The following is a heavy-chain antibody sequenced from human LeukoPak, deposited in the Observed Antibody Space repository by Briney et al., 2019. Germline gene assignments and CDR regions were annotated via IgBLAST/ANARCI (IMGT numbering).Heavy chain of an antibody. J-gene: IGHJ4*02. Sequence: SVKVSCKASGGTFSSYAISWVRQAPGQGLEWMGGIIPIFGTANYAQKFQGRVTITADESTSTAYMELSSLRSEDTAVYYCARDALPTTGTTGPIWWGQGTLVTVSS. D-gene: IGHD1-1*01. CDR3: ARDALPTTGTTGPIW. CDR1: GGTFSSYA. V-gene: IGHV1-69*01. CDR2: IIPIFGTA.